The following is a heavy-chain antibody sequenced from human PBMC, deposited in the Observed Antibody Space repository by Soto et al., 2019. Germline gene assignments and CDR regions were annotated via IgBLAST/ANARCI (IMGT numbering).Heavy chain of an antibody. Sequence: QVQLVQSGAEVKKPGASVKVSCKASGYTFIGDYIHWVRQAPGQGLEWMGRVNPRSGDTTYAQKFQGRLTMPRAPSISTAYMELSSLRSDDTAVYYCGRDGVGATPLGWFDPWGQGSLVTVSS. CDR3: GRDGVGATPLGWFDP. CDR1: GYTFIGDY. CDR2: VNPRSGDT. J-gene: IGHJ5*02. D-gene: IGHD1-26*01. V-gene: IGHV1-2*06.